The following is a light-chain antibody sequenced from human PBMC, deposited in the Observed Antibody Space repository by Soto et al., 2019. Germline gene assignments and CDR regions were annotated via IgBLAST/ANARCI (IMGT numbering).Light chain of an antibody. Sequence: QSALTQPRSVSGSPGQSVTISCTGTSTDVGGYNYVSWYQQHPGKVPKLMLYDVSKRPSGVPDRFSGSKSGNTASLTISGLQAEDEADYYCCSYACRDSLYVFGSGTKCTVL. J-gene: IGLJ1*01. CDR3: CSYACRDSLYV. CDR2: DVS. CDR1: STDVGGYNY. V-gene: IGLV2-11*01.